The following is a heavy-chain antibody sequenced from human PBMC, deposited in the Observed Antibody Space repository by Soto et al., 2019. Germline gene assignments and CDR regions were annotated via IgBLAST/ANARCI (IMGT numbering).Heavy chain of an antibody. Sequence: QVQLVQSGAEVKKPGASVKVSCKASGYTFTSYGISWVRQAPGQGLEWMGWISTYNGNTKYAQKLQGRVTMTTDTSTSTPYMELRSLRSDDTAVFYCATELVRGFRSDYSGHVTLVTLSS. V-gene: IGHV1-18*01. D-gene: IGHD3-10*01. J-gene: IGHJ4*03. CDR1: GYTFTSYG. CDR2: ISTYNGNT. CDR3: ATELVRGFRSDY.